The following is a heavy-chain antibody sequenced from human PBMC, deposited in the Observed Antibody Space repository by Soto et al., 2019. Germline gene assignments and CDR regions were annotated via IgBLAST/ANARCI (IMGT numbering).Heavy chain of an antibody. CDR2: MHHIGST. CDR1: GGSITNNNW. V-gene: IGHV4-4*02. CDR3: TKNSAYALDY. J-gene: IGHJ4*02. Sequence: QVQLQESGPGLVKPSETLSLTCDVSGGSITNNNWWSWVRQPPGEGLEWIGEMHHIGSTNYNPSLKSRVTMSVDTSKNQFFLKLNSVTAADTAVYYCTKNSAYALDYRGQGTLVTVSS. D-gene: IGHD5-12*01.